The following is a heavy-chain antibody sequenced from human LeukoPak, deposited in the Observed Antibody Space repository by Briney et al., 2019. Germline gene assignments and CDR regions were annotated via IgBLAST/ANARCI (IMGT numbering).Heavy chain of an antibody. CDR1: GGSINNNY. D-gene: IGHD3-10*02. J-gene: IGHJ5*02. Sequence: SETLSLTCTVSGGSINNNYWSWIRQPPGKGLEWIGDIYYSGSTNYNPSLKSRVTISVGTSKNQFSLNLSSVTAADTAVYYCARATRVVRGTNWFDPWGQGTLVTVSS. V-gene: IGHV4-59*01. CDR2: IYYSGST. CDR3: ARATRVVRGTNWFDP.